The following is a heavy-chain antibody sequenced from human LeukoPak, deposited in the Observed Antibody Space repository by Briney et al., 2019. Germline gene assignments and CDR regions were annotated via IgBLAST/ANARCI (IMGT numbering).Heavy chain of an antibody. Sequence: GGSLRLSCAASGFXFSSYAITWVRQAPGKGLEWVSAISGSGSSAYYADSVKGRFTISRDNSKNTLYLQMNSLRAEDTAVYYCAKDRLLTAYYSGYFDYWGQGTLVTVSS. CDR2: ISGSGSSA. CDR3: AKDRLLTAYYSGYFDY. V-gene: IGHV3-23*01. D-gene: IGHD3-9*01. CDR1: GFXFSSYA. J-gene: IGHJ4*02.